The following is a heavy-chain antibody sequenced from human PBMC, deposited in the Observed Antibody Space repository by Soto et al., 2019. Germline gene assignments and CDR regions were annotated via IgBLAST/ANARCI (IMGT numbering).Heavy chain of an antibody. CDR2: FDPKDGEP. D-gene: IGHD2-8*02. CDR3: AAGPELVVYATSSS. CDR1: GYTLTKLT. V-gene: IGHV1-24*01. Sequence: ASVKVSCKVSGYTLTKLTMHWVRQAPGKGLEWMGAFDPKDGEPIYAQKFQGRIILTHDTSTDTAYMDLSTLRSEDTAVYYCAAGPELVVYATSSSWGQGTLVTVSS. J-gene: IGHJ5*02.